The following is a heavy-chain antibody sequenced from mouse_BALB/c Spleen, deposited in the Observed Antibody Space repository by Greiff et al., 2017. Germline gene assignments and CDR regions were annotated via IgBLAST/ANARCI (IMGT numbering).Heavy chain of an antibody. Sequence: VQVVESGPGLVAPSQSLSITCTVSGFSLTSYGVHWVRQPPGKGLEWLGVIWAGGSTNYNSALMSRLSISKDNSKSQVFLKMNSLQTDDTAMYYCARITTATTVYAMDYWGQGTSVTVSS. V-gene: IGHV2-9*02. CDR3: ARITTATTVYAMDY. CDR1: GFSLTSYG. J-gene: IGHJ4*01. CDR2: IWAGGST. D-gene: IGHD1-2*01.